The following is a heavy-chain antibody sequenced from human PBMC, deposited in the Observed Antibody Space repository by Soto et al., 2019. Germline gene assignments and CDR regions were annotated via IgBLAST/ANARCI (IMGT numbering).Heavy chain of an antibody. D-gene: IGHD3-9*01. Sequence: QVRRVQSGPEVKKPGASVKVSCKASGYTFTTFGITWVRQAPGLGLEWVGWISANNGNSKYSQKIQGRVSLTTETSASTAFMELSSLKSDDTAVYYGARSAPFDIYAITPVEFWGQGSLVTVSS. CDR3: ARSAPFDIYAITPVEF. CDR2: ISANNGNS. CDR1: GYTFTTFG. V-gene: IGHV1-18*01. J-gene: IGHJ4*02.